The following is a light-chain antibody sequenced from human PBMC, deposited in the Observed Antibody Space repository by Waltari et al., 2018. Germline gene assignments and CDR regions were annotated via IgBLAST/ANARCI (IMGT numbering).Light chain of an antibody. CDR3: QQYNRWPPIT. CDR1: QSVSSN. CDR2: DAS. V-gene: IGKV3-15*01. J-gene: IGKJ5*01. Sequence: EIVMTQSPATLSVSPGETVTLSCRASQSVSSNVAWYQKKTGQAPRLLIYDASTRATSTPAQLRGSGSWTEVTLTLSSLQSEDFAVYYCQQYNRWPPITFGHGPRLEIK.